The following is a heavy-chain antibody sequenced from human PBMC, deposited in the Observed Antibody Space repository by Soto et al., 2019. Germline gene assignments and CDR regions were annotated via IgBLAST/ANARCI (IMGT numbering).Heavy chain of an antibody. CDR2: ISYDGSNK. Sequence: QVQLVESGGGVVQPGRSLRLSCAASGFTFSSYGMHWVRQAPGKGLEWVAVISYDGSNKYYADSVKGRFTISRDNSNNTLYLQMNSLRAEDTAVYYCAKEWYYDSSGSDYWGQGTLVTVSS. CDR3: AKEWYYDSSGSDY. V-gene: IGHV3-30*18. D-gene: IGHD3-22*01. J-gene: IGHJ4*02. CDR1: GFTFSSYG.